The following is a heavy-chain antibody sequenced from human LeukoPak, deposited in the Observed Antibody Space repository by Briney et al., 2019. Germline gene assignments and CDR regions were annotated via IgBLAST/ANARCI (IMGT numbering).Heavy chain of an antibody. CDR3: AREGAVAVYGY. V-gene: IGHV3-30*04. CDR1: GFTFSSYA. D-gene: IGHD6-19*01. Sequence: GRSLRLSCAASGFTFSSYAMHWVRQAPGKGLEWVAVISYDGSNKYYADSVKGRFTISRDNSKNTLYLQMNSLRAEDTAVYYCAREGAVAVYGYWGQGTLVTVSS. CDR2: ISYDGSNK. J-gene: IGHJ4*02.